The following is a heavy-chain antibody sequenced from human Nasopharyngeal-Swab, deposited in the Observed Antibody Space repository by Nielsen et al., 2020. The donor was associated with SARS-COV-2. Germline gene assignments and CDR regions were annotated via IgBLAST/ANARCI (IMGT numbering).Heavy chain of an antibody. CDR3: AREQMITFGGVIVTGYFDY. Sequence: WICQPPGKGLEWVAVIWYDGSNKYYADSVKGRFTISRDNSKNTLYLQMNSLRAEDTAVYYCAREQMITFGGVIVTGYFDYWGQGTLVTVSS. D-gene: IGHD3-16*02. CDR2: IWYDGSNK. V-gene: IGHV3-33*01. J-gene: IGHJ4*02.